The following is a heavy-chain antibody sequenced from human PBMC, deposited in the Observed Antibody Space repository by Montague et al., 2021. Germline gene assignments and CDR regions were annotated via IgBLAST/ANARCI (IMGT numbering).Heavy chain of an antibody. CDR3: VAIKWERQTRNYFEQ. CDR1: VDSFTDYY. CDR2: TNHRGTT. J-gene: IGHJ4*02. D-gene: IGHD1-26*01. V-gene: IGHV4-34*01. Sequence: SETLSLTCDIYVDSFTDYYWGWIRQTPGKGLEWIGETNHRGTTKSNPSLKTRVSLSLDTSKSQLSLTLQSVTAAATAAYYCVAIKWERQTRNYFEQWGPGILVSVSS.